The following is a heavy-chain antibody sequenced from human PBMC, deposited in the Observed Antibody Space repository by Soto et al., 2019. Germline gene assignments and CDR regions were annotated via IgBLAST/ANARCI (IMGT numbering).Heavy chain of an antibody. J-gene: IGHJ5*02. Sequence: TLSLTCTVSGDSISTYYWSWIRQPPGKGLEWIGLLYWDDGKRYSPSLKSRLTITKDTSKNQVVLTMTNMDPVDTATYYCAHSLIGYYYDSSGSNWFDPWGQGTLVTVSS. V-gene: IGHV2-5*08. CDR3: AHSLIGYYYDSSGSNWFDP. CDR2: LYWDDGK. D-gene: IGHD3-22*01. CDR1: GDSISTYYW.